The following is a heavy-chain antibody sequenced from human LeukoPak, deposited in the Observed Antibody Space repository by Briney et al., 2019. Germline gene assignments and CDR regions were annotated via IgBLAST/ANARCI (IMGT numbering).Heavy chain of an antibody. CDR1: GFTFSSYW. CDR2: INSDASST. CDR3: ARVAAVAGADFDY. J-gene: IGHJ4*02. V-gene: IGHV3-74*01. Sequence: GGSLRLSCAASGFTFSSYWMHWVRQAPGKGLVWVSRINSDASSTSYADSVKGRFTTSRDNAKNTLYLQMNSLRAEDTAVYYCARVAAVAGADFDYWGQGTLVTVSS. D-gene: IGHD6-19*01.